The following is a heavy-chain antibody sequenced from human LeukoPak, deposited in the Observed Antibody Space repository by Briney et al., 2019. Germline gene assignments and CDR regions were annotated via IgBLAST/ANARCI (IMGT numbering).Heavy chain of an antibody. CDR2: IYYSGST. CDR3: ARDLTEDYGDYYYYYGMDV. Sequence: SETLSLTCTVSGGSISSSSYYWGWIRQPPGKGLEWIGSIYYSGSTYYNPSLKSRVTISVDTSKNQFSLKLSSVTAADTAVYYCARDLTEDYGDYYYYYGMDVWGQGTTVTVSS. CDR1: GGSISSSSYY. J-gene: IGHJ6*02. V-gene: IGHV4-39*07. D-gene: IGHD4-17*01.